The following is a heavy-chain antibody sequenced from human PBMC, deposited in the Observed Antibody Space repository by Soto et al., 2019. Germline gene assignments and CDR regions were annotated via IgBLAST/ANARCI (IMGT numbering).Heavy chain of an antibody. CDR1: GGSISSGNYY. D-gene: IGHD2-2*01. J-gene: IGHJ4*02. Sequence: GPGPGNTSETLSLTCTVSGGSISSGNYYWTWIRQPPGKGLEWIGYIYSSGTTDYNPSLKSRITISEDTSKNQFSLKLSSVTAADTAVYYCARTAGDVYQVLFTYRGQGTLVTVSS. CDR3: ARTAGDVYQVLFTY. V-gene: IGHV4-30-4*01. CDR2: IYSSGTT.